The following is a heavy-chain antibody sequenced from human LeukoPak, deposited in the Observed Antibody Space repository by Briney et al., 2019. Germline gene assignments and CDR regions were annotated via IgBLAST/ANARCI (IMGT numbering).Heavy chain of an antibody. CDR1: GYTFTSYD. Sequence: ASVKVSCKASGYTFTSYDINWVRQATGQGLEWMGWINPNSGNTGYAQKFQGRVTMTRNTSISTAYMELSSLRSEDTAVYYCARVTIEEVTDYYGSGSYYRSFDYWGQGTLVTVSS. J-gene: IGHJ4*02. CDR3: ARVTIEEVTDYYGSGSYYRSFDY. D-gene: IGHD3-10*01. V-gene: IGHV1-8*01. CDR2: INPNSGNT.